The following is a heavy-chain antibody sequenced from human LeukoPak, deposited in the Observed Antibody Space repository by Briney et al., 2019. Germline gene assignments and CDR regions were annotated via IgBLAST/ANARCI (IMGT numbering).Heavy chain of an antibody. CDR3: AREGAGTTLGGYYFDF. CDR2: ISYDGTNK. Sequence: PGGSLRLSCAASRFTFSTYTMHWVRQAPGEGLEWVAVISYDGTNKYYTDSVKGRFTISRDNSKNTLYLQMHSLRAEDTAVYYCAREGAGTTLGGYYFDFWGQGTLVTVSS. CDR1: RFTFSTYT. J-gene: IGHJ4*02. V-gene: IGHV3-30-3*01. D-gene: IGHD2/OR15-2a*01.